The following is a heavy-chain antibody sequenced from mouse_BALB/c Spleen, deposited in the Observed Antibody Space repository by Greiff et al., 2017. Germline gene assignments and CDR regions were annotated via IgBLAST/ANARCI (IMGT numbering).Heavy chain of an antibody. D-gene: IGHD2-3*01. CDR1: GYTFTSYV. CDR3: ARASYDGYSPFAY. Sequence: EVQGVESGPELVKPGASVKMSCKASGYTFTSYVMHWVKQKPGQGLEWIGYINPYNDGTKYNEKFKGKATLTSDKSSSTAYMELSSLTSEDSAVYYCARASYDGYSPFAYWGQGTLVTVSA. J-gene: IGHJ3*01. V-gene: IGHV1-14*01. CDR2: INPYNDGT.